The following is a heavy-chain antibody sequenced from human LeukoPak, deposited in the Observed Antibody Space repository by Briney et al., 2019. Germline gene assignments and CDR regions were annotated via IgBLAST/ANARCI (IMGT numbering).Heavy chain of an antibody. CDR2: ISGSGGSA. CDR1: GFTFSSYA. V-gene: IGHV3-23*01. D-gene: IGHD3-9*01. J-gene: IGHJ5*02. Sequence: GESLRLSCAASGFTFSSYAMSWVRQAPGKGLEWVSAISGSGGSAYYADSVKGRFTISRDNSKNTLYLQMNSLRAEDTAVYYCAKTRGRGWYYDILTGLLPGWFDPWGQGTLVTISS. CDR3: AKTRGRGWYYDILTGLLPGWFDP.